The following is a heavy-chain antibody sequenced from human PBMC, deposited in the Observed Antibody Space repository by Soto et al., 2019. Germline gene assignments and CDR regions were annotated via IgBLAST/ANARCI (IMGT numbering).Heavy chain of an antibody. Sequence: AASVKVSCKASGGTFSSYAISWVRQAPGQGLEWMGGIIPIFGTANYAQKFQGRVTITADESTSTAYMELSSLRSEDTAVYYCSYSGDAFDIWGQGTMVTVSS. J-gene: IGHJ3*02. CDR2: IIPIFGTA. CDR1: GGTFSSYA. CDR3: SYSGDAFDI. D-gene: IGHD2-15*01. V-gene: IGHV1-69*13.